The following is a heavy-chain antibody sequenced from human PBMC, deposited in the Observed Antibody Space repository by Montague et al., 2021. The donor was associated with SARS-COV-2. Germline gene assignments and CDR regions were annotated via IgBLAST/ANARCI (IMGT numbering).Heavy chain of an antibody. CDR3: ARAGEIVGATIIFHWFDP. V-gene: IGHV4-61*02. Sequence: TLSLTCTVSGGSISSGSYYWSWIRQPAGKGLEWIGRIYTSGSTNYNPSLKSRVTISVDTSKNQFSLKLSSVTAADTAVYYCARAGEIVGATIIFHWFDPWGQGTLVTVSS. J-gene: IGHJ5*02. D-gene: IGHD1-26*01. CDR1: GGSISSGSYY. CDR2: IYTSGST.